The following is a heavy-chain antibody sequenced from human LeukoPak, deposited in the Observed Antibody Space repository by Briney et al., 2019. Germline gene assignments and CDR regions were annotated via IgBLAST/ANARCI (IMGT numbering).Heavy chain of an antibody. J-gene: IGHJ4*02. Sequence: SETLSLTCTVSGDSVSSGSYYWSWIRQPPGKGLEWIGYMYSSGSTNYNPSLRSRVTVSVDTSRNQFSLKLTSVTAADTAVYYCAREERFWGLDYWGQGTLVTVSS. CDR3: AREERFWGLDY. CDR1: GDSVSSGSYY. D-gene: IGHD7-27*01. CDR2: MYSSGST. V-gene: IGHV4-61*01.